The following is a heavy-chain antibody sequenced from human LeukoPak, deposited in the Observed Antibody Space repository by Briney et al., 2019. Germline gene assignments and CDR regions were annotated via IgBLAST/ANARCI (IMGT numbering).Heavy chain of an antibody. CDR3: ARGTASGYLGFDF. J-gene: IGHJ4*02. CDR2: ISAYGHT. V-gene: IGHV1-18*01. D-gene: IGHD3-3*01. Sequence: ASVKATCQTSGYTFSSYGITWVRQPAGQGREWMGWISAYGHTKLARNLQARVTVTIDTSTPTAYMELRSLSSDDTAVYFCARGTASGYLGFDFWGQGTLVTVSS. CDR1: GYTFSSYG.